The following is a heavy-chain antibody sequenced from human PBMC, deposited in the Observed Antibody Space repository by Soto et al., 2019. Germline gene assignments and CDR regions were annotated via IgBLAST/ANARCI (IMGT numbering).Heavy chain of an antibody. D-gene: IGHD2-15*01. V-gene: IGHV4-39*01. CDR2: IYYSGST. CDR1: GGSISSSSYY. Sequence: SETLSLTCPVSGGSISSSSYYWGWIRQPPGKGLEWIGSIYYSGSTYYNPSLKSRVTISVDTSKNQFSLQLSSVTAAATAVYYCARQGSYCSGGSCQYGMDVWGQGTTVTVSS. CDR3: ARQGSYCSGGSCQYGMDV. J-gene: IGHJ6*02.